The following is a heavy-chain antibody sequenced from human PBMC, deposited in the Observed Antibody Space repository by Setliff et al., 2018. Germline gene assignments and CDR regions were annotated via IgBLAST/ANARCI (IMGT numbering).Heavy chain of an antibody. J-gene: IGHJ3*02. D-gene: IGHD2-2*01. V-gene: IGHV1-69*05. CDR1: GATFSSYG. CDR2: TIPMFGTT. CDR3: VRDRAAIVVGPPTAAFDI. Sequence: ASVKVSCKASGATFSSYGISWVRQAPGQGLEWMGGTIPMFGTTEYAQKFQGRVTLTTDTSTGTAYMEVRSLRSDDTAQYYCVRDRAAIVVGPPTAAFDIWGQGTMVTVSS.